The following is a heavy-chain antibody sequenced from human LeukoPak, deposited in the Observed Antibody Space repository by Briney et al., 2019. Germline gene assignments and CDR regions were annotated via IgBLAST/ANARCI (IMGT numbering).Heavy chain of an antibody. V-gene: IGHV3-74*01. CDR3: ARDQEQWLVSPRYYYYGMDV. CDR1: GFTFSSYW. CDR2: INSDGSST. J-gene: IGHJ6*02. Sequence: GGSLRLSCAASGFTFSSYWMHWVRQAPGKGLVWVSRINSDGSSTSYADSVKGRFIISRDNAKNTLYLQMNSLRAEGTAVYYCARDQEQWLVSPRYYYYGMDVWGQGTTVTVSS. D-gene: IGHD6-19*01.